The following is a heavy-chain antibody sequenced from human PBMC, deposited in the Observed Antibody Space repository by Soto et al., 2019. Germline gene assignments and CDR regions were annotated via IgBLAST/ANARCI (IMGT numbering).Heavy chain of an antibody. D-gene: IGHD6-19*01. CDR1: GFTFSSYG. J-gene: IGHJ4*02. CDR2: IWYDGSNK. CDR3: ARDGSVAGTDY. V-gene: IGHV3-33*01. Sequence: QVQLVESGGGVVQPGRSLRLSCAASGFTFSSYGMHWVRQAPGKGLEWVAVIWYDGSNKYYADSVKGRFTISRDNSKNTLYLQMNSLRAEDTAVYYCARDGSVAGTDYWGQGTLVTVSS.